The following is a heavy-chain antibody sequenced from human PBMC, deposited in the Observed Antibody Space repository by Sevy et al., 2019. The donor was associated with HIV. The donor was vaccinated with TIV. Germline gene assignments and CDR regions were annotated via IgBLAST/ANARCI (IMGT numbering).Heavy chain of an antibody. J-gene: IGHJ4*02. Sequence: GGSLRLSCAASGFTISEYYMSWIRQAPGKGLEWVSYISSSSSYPNYADSVKGRFTISRDNAKNSLYLQMNSLRAEDTAVYYCARDGPIYPPATDYWGQGTLVTVSS. V-gene: IGHV3-11*06. CDR3: ARDGPIYPPATDY. CDR2: ISSSSSYP. CDR1: GFTISEYY. D-gene: IGHD2-15*01.